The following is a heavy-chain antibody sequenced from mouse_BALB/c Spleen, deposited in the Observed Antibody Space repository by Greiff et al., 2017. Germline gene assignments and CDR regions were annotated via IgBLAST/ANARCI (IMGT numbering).Heavy chain of an antibody. CDR3: ARGFYDYLYFDY. CDR2: ISSGGST. V-gene: IGHV5-6-5*01. J-gene: IGHJ2*01. Sequence: EVMLVESGGGLVKPGGSLKLSCAASGFTFSSYAMSWVRQTPEKRLEWVASISSGGSTYYPDSVKGRFTISRDNARNILYLQMSSLRSEDTAMYYCARGFYDYLYFDYWGQGTTLTVSS. CDR1: GFTFSSYA. D-gene: IGHD2-4*01.